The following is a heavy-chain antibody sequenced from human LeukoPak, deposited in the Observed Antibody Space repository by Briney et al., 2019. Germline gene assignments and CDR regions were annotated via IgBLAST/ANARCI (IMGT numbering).Heavy chain of an antibody. Sequence: PSETLSLTCTLSGGSISSSSYYWGWIRQPPGKGLEWIGSIYYSGSTYYNPSLKSRVTISVDTSKNQFSLKLSSVTAADTAVYYCARDTDLEWFLDYWGQGTLVTVSS. CDR1: GGSISSSSYY. V-gene: IGHV4-39*02. D-gene: IGHD3-3*01. CDR2: IYYSGST. J-gene: IGHJ4*02. CDR3: ARDTDLEWFLDY.